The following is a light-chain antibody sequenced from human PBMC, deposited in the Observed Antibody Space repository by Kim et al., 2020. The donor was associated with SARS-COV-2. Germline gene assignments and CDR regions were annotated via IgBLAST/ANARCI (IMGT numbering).Light chain of an antibody. CDR2: LNSDGSH. J-gene: IGLJ2*01. CDR1: SGHSSYA. V-gene: IGLV4-69*01. Sequence: SVKLTCTLSSGHSSYAIAWHQQQPEKGPRYLMKLNSDGSHNKGDGIPDRFSGSSSGAERYLTISSLQSEDEADYYCQTWGTGIHVVFGGGTQLTVL. CDR3: QTWGTGIHVV.